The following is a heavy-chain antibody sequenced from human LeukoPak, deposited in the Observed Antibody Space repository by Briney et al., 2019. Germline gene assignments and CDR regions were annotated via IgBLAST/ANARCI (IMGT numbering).Heavy chain of an antibody. CDR2: IYHSGSI. Sequence: SETLSLTCAVSGGSISSSNWWSWVRQPPGKGLEWIGEIYHSGSINYCPSLRSRVTISVDRSKNQFSLNVSSVTAADTAVYYCARAGVIVVAPEYYFDYWGQGTLVTVSS. J-gene: IGHJ4*02. D-gene: IGHD3-22*01. CDR1: GGSISSSNW. V-gene: IGHV4-4*02. CDR3: ARAGVIVVAPEYYFDY.